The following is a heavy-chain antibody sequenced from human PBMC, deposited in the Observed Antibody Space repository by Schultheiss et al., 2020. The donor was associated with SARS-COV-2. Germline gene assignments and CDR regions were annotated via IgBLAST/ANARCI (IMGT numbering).Heavy chain of an antibody. D-gene: IGHD6-19*01. Sequence: GESLKISCAASGFTFSSYAMSWVRQAPGKGLEWVSVIYSGGSTYYADSVKGRFTISRDNSKNTLYLQMNSLRAEDTAVYYCARDDHSSGWYDYYYGMDVWGQGTTVTVSS. CDR1: GFTFSSYA. CDR3: ARDDHSSGWYDYYYGMDV. J-gene: IGHJ6*02. CDR2: IYSGGST. V-gene: IGHV3-66*01.